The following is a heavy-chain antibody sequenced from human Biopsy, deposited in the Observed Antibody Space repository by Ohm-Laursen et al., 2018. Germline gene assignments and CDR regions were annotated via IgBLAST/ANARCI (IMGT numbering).Heavy chain of an antibody. Sequence: SLRLSCSASGFSFSSYGMHWFRQAPGEGLEWVSYISSSSESIYYADSVRGRFTVSRDNAQNSMYLQMNSLRADDTAVYYCATDDYSGDSAYWGQGTLVTVSS. V-gene: IGHV3-48*01. D-gene: IGHD4-23*01. CDR1: GFSFSSYG. J-gene: IGHJ4*02. CDR3: ATDDYSGDSAY. CDR2: ISSSSESI.